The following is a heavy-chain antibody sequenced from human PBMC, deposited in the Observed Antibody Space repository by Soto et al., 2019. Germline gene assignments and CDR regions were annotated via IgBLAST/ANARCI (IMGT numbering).Heavy chain of an antibody. CDR1: GGSLSNNY. D-gene: IGHD3-22*01. CDR2: IYYSGTT. CDR3: ARRRYYYDSSGYYYFDY. J-gene: IGHJ4*02. Sequence: SETLSLTCIVSGGSLSNNYWSWIRQPPGKGLEWIGYIYYSGTTNYNPSLKSRVTISADTSKNEFSLKLSSVTAADTAVYYCARRRYYYDSSGYYYFDYWGQGTLVTVSS. V-gene: IGHV4-59*01.